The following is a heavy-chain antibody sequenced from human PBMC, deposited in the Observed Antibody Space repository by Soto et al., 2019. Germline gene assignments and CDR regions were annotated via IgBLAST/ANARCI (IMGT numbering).Heavy chain of an antibody. CDR1: GYTFTSYD. J-gene: IGHJ6*02. Sequence: QVQLVQSGAEVKKPGASVKVSCKASGYTFTSYDINWVRQATGQGLEWMGWMNPNSGNTGYAQKFQGRVTMTRNTSISTAYMELSSLSSEDTDVYYCARGGSSPRRQWKGGMDVWGQGTTVTVSS. V-gene: IGHV1-8*01. CDR2: MNPNSGNT. CDR3: ARGGSSPRRQWKGGMDV. D-gene: IGHD6-6*01.